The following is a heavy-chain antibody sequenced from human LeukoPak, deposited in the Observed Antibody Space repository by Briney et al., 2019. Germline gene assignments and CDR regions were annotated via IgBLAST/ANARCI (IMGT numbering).Heavy chain of an antibody. CDR3: AKDHAIVVVVAAWFDP. D-gene: IGHD2-15*01. CDR2: ISGSGGST. J-gene: IGHJ5*02. Sequence: GGSLRLSCAASGFTFSSYAMSWVCQAPGKGLEWVSAISGSGGSTYYADSVKGRFTISRDNSKNTLYLQMNSLRAEDTAVYYCAKDHAIVVVVAAWFDPWGQGTLVTVSS. CDR1: GFTFSSYA. V-gene: IGHV3-23*01.